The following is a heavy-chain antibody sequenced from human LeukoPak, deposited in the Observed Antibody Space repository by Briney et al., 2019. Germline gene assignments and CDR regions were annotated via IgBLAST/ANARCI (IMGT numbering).Heavy chain of an antibody. CDR1: GFTFSSYE. CDR3: ARDDYNRH. Sequence: PGGSLRLSCAASGFTFSSYEMNSARQVPGKGLEWVSYISSSGSTIYYADSVKGRFTISRDNAKNTLYLQMSSLRADDTAVYYCARDDYNRHWGQGTLVTVSS. J-gene: IGHJ4*02. D-gene: IGHD4-11*01. CDR2: ISSSGSTI. V-gene: IGHV3-48*03.